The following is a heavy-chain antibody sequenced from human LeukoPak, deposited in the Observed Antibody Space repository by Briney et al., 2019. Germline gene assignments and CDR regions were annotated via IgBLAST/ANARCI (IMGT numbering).Heavy chain of an antibody. CDR1: GASISSHF. V-gene: IGHV4-4*09. J-gene: IGHJ4*02. D-gene: IGHD3-10*01. CDR3: ARRFRGFEESAYDY. CDR2: IYTGGTT. Sequence: SETLSLTCTVSGASISSHFWSWIRQAPGKGPQWIGYIYTGGTTNNNPSLKSRVIISTDTSKNQFSLMLSSVTAADTAVYYCARRFRGFEESAYDYWGQGTLVTVSS.